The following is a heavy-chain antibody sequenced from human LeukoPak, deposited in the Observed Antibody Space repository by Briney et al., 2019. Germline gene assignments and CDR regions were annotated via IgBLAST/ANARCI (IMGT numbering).Heavy chain of an antibody. V-gene: IGHV3-48*04. CDR2: ISSSGSTI. CDR3: ARDMGSSWYLDY. Sequence: GGSLRPSCAASGFTFSSYSMNWVRQAPGKGLEWVSYISSSGSTIYYADSVKGRFTISRDNAKNSLYLQMNSLRAEDTAVYYCARDMGSSWYLDYWGQGTLVTVSS. CDR1: GFTFSSYS. J-gene: IGHJ4*02. D-gene: IGHD6-13*01.